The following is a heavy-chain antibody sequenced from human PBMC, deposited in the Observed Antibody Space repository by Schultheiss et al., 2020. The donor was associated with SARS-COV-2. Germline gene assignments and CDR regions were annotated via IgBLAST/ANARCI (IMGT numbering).Heavy chain of an antibody. CDR1: GGSFSGYY. CDR2: IYYSGST. Sequence: SQTLSLTCAVYGGSFSGYYWSWIRQPPGKGLEWIGSIYYSGSTYYNPSLKSRVTISVDTSKNQFSLKLSSVTAADTAVYYCARGGGDLAWADYWGQGTLVTVSS. V-gene: IGHV4-59*01. CDR3: ARGGGDLAWADY. D-gene: IGHD2-21*01. J-gene: IGHJ4*02.